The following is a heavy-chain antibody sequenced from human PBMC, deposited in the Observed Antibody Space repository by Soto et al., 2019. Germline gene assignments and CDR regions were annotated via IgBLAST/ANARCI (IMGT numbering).Heavy chain of an antibody. CDR2: ISGSGGST. J-gene: IGHJ3*02. CDR3: ARVRITMSSGGVKGNREQGAFDI. CDR1: GFTFSSYA. D-gene: IGHD3-10*02. Sequence: EVQLLESGGGLVQPGGSLRISCAASGFTFSSYAMSWVRQAPGKGLEWVSAISGSGGSTYYADSVKGRFTISRDNSKNTLYVQMNCLRAEDTAVYYCARVRITMSSGGVKGNREQGAFDIWGQGTMVTVSS. V-gene: IGHV3-23*01.